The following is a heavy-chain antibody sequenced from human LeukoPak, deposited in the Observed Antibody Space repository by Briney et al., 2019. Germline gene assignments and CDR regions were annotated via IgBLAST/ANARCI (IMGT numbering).Heavy chain of an antibody. CDR2: INHSGST. J-gene: IGHJ6*03. V-gene: IGHV4-39*01. Sequence: SETLSLTCTVSGGSISSSSYYWSWIRQPPGKGLEWTGEINHSGSTNYNPSLKSRVTISVDTSKNQFSLKLSSVTAADTAVYYCARHRVVTATLGYYYYMDVWGKGTTVTISS. D-gene: IGHD4-23*01. CDR1: GGSISSSSYY. CDR3: ARHRVVTATLGYYYYMDV.